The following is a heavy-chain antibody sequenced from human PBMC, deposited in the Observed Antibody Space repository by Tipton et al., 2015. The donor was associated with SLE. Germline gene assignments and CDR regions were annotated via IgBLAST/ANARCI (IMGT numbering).Heavy chain of an antibody. CDR1: GFTFSSYW. Sequence: SLRLSCAASGFTFSSYWMSWVRQAPGKGLEWAANIKQDGSEKYYVDSVKGRFTISRDNAKNSLYLQMNSLRAEDTAVYYCARGGDDGRYYYYVDVWGQGTTVTVFS. V-gene: IGHV3-7*04. CDR2: IKQDGSEK. J-gene: IGHJ6*03. D-gene: IGHD1-26*01. CDR3: ARGGDDGRYYYYVDV.